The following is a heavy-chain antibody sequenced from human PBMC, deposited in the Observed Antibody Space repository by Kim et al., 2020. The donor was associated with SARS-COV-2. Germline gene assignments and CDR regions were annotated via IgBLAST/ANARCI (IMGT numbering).Heavy chain of an antibody. J-gene: IGHJ4*02. D-gene: IGHD3-16*01. CDR2: VSYSGST. Sequence: SETLSLTCTVSGGSIGSSGNYWGWIRQPPGKGLEWIGSVSYSGSTYYNPSLKSRGIISVDTSKNQFSLKLSSVTAADTAVFYCVRHEPYYDYIWGEFPVFGTDYWGQGTLVTVSS. CDR1: GGSIGSSGNY. CDR3: VRHEPYYDYIWGEFPVFGTDY. V-gene: IGHV4-39*01.